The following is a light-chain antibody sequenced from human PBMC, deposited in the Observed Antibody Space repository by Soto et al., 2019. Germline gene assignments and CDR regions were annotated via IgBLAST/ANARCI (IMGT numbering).Light chain of an antibody. V-gene: IGKV3-15*01. Sequence: EIVMTQSPASLSVSPGDGVTLSCRVSQSVASNVAWYQQKPGQGPRLLIHGASTRAVGVPARFSGSGSGTDFTLTISSLQSEDFAVYYCQQYHNWPPQYTFGQGTKLQIK. CDR3: QQYHNWPPQYT. CDR1: QSVASN. CDR2: GAS. J-gene: IGKJ2*01.